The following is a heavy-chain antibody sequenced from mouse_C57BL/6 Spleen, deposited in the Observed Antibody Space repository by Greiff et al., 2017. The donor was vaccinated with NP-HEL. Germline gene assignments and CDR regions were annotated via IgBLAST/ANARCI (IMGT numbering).Heavy chain of an antibody. CDR3: TREDYYGSSNFAY. D-gene: IGHD1-1*01. Sequence: VQLQQSGAELVRPGASVTLSCKASGYTFTDYEMHWVKQTPVHGLEWIGAIDPETGGTAYNQKFKGKAILTADKSSSTAYMELRSLTSEDSAVYYCTREDYYGSSNFAYWGQGTLVTVSA. J-gene: IGHJ3*01. CDR1: GYTFTDYE. V-gene: IGHV1-15*01. CDR2: IDPETGGT.